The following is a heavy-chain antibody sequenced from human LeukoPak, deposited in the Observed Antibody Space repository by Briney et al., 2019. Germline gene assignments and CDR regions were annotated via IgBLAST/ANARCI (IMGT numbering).Heavy chain of an antibody. Sequence: PGGSLRLSCAASGFTFSTYSIHWVRQAPGKGLEWVAVISYDGSNKYYADSVKGRFTISRDNSKNTLYLQMNSLRAEDTAVYYCAKFDSHPTPYDAFDIWGQGTMVTVSS. D-gene: IGHD2-21*01. J-gene: IGHJ3*02. CDR3: AKFDSHPTPYDAFDI. V-gene: IGHV3-30*18. CDR1: GFTFSTYS. CDR2: ISYDGSNK.